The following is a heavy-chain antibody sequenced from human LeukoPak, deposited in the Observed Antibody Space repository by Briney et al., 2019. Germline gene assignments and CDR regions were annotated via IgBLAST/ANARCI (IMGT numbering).Heavy chain of an antibody. V-gene: IGHV4-59*01. CDR2: IYYSGST. J-gene: IGHJ4*02. CDR3: AREGGSSWYGIDY. D-gene: IGHD6-13*01. CDR1: GGSISSYY. Sequence: SETLSLTCTVSGGSISSYYWSWIRQPPGKGLEWIGYIYYSGSTNYNPSPKSRVTISVDTSKNQFSLKLSSVTAADTAVYYCAREGGSSWYGIDYWGQGTLVTVSS.